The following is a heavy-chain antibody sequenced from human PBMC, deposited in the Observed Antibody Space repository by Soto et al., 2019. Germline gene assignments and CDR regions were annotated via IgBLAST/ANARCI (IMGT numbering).Heavy chain of an antibody. CDR1: GGSISSSSYY. CDR3: ARTTIYSSSTLYNWFDP. V-gene: IGHV4-39*01. J-gene: IGHJ5*02. CDR2: IYYSGST. D-gene: IGHD6-6*01. Sequence: SETLSLTYTVSGGSISSSSYYWGWIRQPPGKGLEWIGSIYYSGSTYYNPSLKSRVTISVDTSKNQFSLKLSSVTAADTAVYYCARTTIYSSSTLYNWFDPWGQGTLVTVSS.